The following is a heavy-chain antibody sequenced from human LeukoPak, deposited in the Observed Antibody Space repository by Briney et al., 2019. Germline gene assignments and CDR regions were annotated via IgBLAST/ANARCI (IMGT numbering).Heavy chain of an antibody. CDR2: IYSDNT. D-gene: IGHD4/OR15-4a*01. Sequence: PGGSLRLSCAASGFTFSSYAMSWVRQAPGKGLEWVSFIYSDNTHYSDSVKGRFTISRVNSKNTLYLQMNSLRAEDTAVYYCARRAGAYSHPYDYWGQGTLVTVSS. J-gene: IGHJ4*02. CDR1: GFTFSSYA. V-gene: IGHV3-53*01. CDR3: ARRAGAYSHPYDY.